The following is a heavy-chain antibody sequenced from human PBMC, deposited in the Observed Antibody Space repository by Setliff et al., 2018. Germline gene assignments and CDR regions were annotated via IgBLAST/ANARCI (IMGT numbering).Heavy chain of an antibody. J-gene: IGHJ4*02. D-gene: IGHD3-16*01. CDR2: VYHSGTA. V-gene: IGHV4-59*01. Sequence: SEILSLTCTVSGGSLGTYCWTLIRQPPGKGLEWIASVYHSGTAYYSPSLKSRVTMSVDTSKNQFSLKLRSVTAADTAVYFCARGGTFRYFDYWGQGTPVTVSS. CDR3: ARGGTFRYFDY. CDR1: GGSLGTYC.